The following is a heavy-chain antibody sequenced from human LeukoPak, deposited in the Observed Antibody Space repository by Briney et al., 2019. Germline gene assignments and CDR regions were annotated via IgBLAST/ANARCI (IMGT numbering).Heavy chain of an antibody. V-gene: IGHV4-4*07. CDR2: TYTSGST. Sequence: SETPSLTCTVSGGSISSYYWSCIRQPAGKGLEWIGRTYTSGSTYYNPSLKSRVTISLDTSRNQFSLKLNSVTAADTAVYYCAKSNGYGLIDIWGQGTMVTVSS. J-gene: IGHJ3*02. CDR3: AKSNGYGLIDI. CDR1: GGSISSYY. D-gene: IGHD3-22*01.